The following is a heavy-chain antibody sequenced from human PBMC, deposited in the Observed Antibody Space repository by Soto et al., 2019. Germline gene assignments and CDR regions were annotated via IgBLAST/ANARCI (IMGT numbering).Heavy chain of an antibody. D-gene: IGHD6-13*01. CDR3: AGGWLAAAGWVNYYYGMDV. CDR1: GFTFSSYS. Sequence: GGSLRLSCAASGFTFSSYSMNWVRQAPGKGLEWVSSISSSSSYIYYADSVKGRFTISRDNAKNSLYLQMNSLRAEDTAVYYCAGGWLAAAGWVNYYYGMDVWGQGTTVTVSS. J-gene: IGHJ6*02. CDR2: ISSSSSYI. V-gene: IGHV3-21*01.